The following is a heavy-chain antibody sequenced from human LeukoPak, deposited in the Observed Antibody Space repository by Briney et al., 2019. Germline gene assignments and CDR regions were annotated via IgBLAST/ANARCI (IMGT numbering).Heavy chain of an antibody. Sequence: SVKVSCKASGGTFSSYAISWVRQAPGQGLEWMGGIIPIFGTANCAQKFQGRVTITTDESTSTAYMELSSLRSEDTAVYYCARDIGYSYGPFDYWGQGTLVTVSS. J-gene: IGHJ4*02. CDR2: IIPIFGTA. D-gene: IGHD5-18*01. CDR3: ARDIGYSYGPFDY. V-gene: IGHV1-69*05. CDR1: GGTFSSYA.